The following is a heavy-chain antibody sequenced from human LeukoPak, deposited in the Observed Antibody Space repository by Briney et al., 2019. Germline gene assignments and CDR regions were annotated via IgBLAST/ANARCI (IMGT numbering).Heavy chain of an antibody. CDR1: GFIFSNYD. V-gene: IGHV3-30*02. Sequence: GGSLSLSCAASGFIFSNYDMHWVRQAPGKGLEWVAVIRYDGNNNYSADSVKGRFTISRDNSKNTLFLQMNTLRAEDTAVYYCAKGGSLGFDYWGQGTLVTVSS. CDR3: AKGGSLGFDY. D-gene: IGHD7-27*01. CDR2: IRYDGNNN. J-gene: IGHJ4*02.